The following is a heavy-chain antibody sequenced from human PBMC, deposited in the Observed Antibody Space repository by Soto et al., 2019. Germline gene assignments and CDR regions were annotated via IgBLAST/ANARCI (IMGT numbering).Heavy chain of an antibody. CDR1: GFTFSSYW. D-gene: IGHD3-3*01. CDR3: ARDPNDDFWSGPQATYYMDV. CDR2: INSDGSST. V-gene: IGHV3-74*01. J-gene: IGHJ6*03. Sequence: PGGSLRLSCAASGFTFSSYWMHWVRQAPGKGLVWVSRINSDGSSTSYADSVKGRFTISRDNAKNTLYLQMNSLRAEDTAVYYCARDPNDDFWSGPQATYYMDVWGKGTTVTVSS.